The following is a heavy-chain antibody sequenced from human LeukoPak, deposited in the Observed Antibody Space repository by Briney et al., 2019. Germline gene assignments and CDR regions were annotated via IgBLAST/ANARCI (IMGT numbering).Heavy chain of an antibody. CDR3: ARDRDYSFDY. V-gene: IGHV3-48*02. CDR1: GFTFSDYY. CDR2: ITHDTSRK. J-gene: IGHJ4*02. Sequence: TGGSLRLSCAASGFTFSDYYMNWVRQAPGKGLEWVSYITHDTSRKHYADSVKGRFTISRDNAKNSLYLQMNTLRDEDTAVYYCARDRDYSFDYWGQGTLVTVSS.